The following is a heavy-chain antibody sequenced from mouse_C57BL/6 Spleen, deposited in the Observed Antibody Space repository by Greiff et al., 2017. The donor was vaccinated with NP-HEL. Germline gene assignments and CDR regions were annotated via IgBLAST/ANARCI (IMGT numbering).Heavy chain of an antibody. D-gene: IGHD2-1*01. J-gene: IGHJ3*01. V-gene: IGHV14-2*01. CDR3: ARGGNAWFAY. CDR1: GFNIKDYY. CDR2: IDPEDGAT. Sequence: EVQLQQSGAELVKPGASVKLSCTASGFNIKDYYMHWVKQRTEQGLEWIGRIDPEDGATKYAPKFQGTATITADTSSNTAYLQLSILTSEDTAVNYCARGGNAWFAYWGQGTLVTVSA.